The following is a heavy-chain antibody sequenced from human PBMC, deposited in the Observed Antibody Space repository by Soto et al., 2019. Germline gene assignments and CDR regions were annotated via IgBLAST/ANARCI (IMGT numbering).Heavy chain of an antibody. V-gene: IGHV3-23*01. Sequence: EVQLLESGGGLVQPGGSLRLSCGGSGFTFSNYAMSWVRQAPGTGLEWVSGIGASGGGTYYADSVKGRFTISRDNSKNTLHLQMNSLRAEDTAVYYCARDLHGWGQGTLVTVSS. CDR1: GFTFSNYA. J-gene: IGHJ4*02. CDR2: IGASGGGT. CDR3: ARDLHG.